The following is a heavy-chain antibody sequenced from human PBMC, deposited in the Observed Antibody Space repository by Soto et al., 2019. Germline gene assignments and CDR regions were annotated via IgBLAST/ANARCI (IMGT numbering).Heavy chain of an antibody. CDR1: GYTFTNYY. J-gene: IGHJ4*02. CDR3: ARARTGYSSGWYY. CDR2: INPSGGGT. Sequence: QVQLVQSGAEVKKPGDSVKISCKASGYTFTNYYMHWVRQAPGQGLEWMGIINPSGGGTSYAQKFQGRGXXTXDXXTSTVYMELSSLRSEDTAVYYCARARTGYSSGWYYWGQGTLVTVSS. V-gene: IGHV1-46*01. D-gene: IGHD6-19*01.